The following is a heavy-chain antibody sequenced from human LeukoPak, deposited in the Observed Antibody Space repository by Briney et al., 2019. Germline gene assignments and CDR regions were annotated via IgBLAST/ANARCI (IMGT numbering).Heavy chain of an antibody. V-gene: IGHV4-59*01. CDR1: GGSISSYY. CDR3: ASSDIVTGTTYYFDY. J-gene: IGHJ4*02. CDR2: VFHSGNT. Sequence: SETLSLTCSGSGGSISSYYRFWIRQPPGKGLEWSGSVFHSGNTNYNPTLKSRVTISVDTSKNQFSLKLSSVTAADTAVYYCASSDIVTGTTYYFDYWGQGTLITVSS. D-gene: IGHD1-14*01.